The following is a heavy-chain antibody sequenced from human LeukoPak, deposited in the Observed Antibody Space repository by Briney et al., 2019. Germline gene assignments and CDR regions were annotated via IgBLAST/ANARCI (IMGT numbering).Heavy chain of an antibody. CDR2: ISGSGGST. V-gene: IGHV3-23*01. J-gene: IGHJ5*02. Sequence: GSLRLSCAASGFTFSSYAMSWVRQAPGKGLEWVSAISGSGGSTYYADSVKGRFTISRDNSKNTLYLQMNSLRAEDTAVYYCAKRRDYGSGRGNWFDPWGQGTLVTVSS. D-gene: IGHD3-10*01. CDR3: AKRRDYGSGRGNWFDP. CDR1: GFTFSSYA.